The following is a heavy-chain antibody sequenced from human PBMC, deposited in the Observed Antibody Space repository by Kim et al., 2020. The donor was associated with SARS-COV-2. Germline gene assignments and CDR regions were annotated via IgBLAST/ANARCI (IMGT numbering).Heavy chain of an antibody. CDR2: INDGGGT. CDR3: ARGPNWFDP. Sequence: SETLSLTCAVYGESFSTYYLTWIRQSPGKGLEWIGEINDGGGTNYSPSLKSRVTISVETSKNQFSLKLRSVTAADTGVYYCARGPNWFDPWGLGTLVTVSS. V-gene: IGHV4-34*01. CDR1: GESFSTYY. J-gene: IGHJ5*02.